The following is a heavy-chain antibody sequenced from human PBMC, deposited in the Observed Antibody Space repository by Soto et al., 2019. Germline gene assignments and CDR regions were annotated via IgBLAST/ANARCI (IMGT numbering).Heavy chain of an antibody. CDR3: ARRVYSGSGRDYFDR. Sequence: QLQLQESGPGLVKPSETLSLICSVSGGPISSSGPFWAWIRQPPGRGLEWLATIYYTGTTYYNRSLKSRLTISMDTSKDQCSLDLTSMTAADTALYCCARRVYSGSGRDYFDRWGQGSLVTVSS. D-gene: IGHD1-26*01. J-gene: IGHJ4*02. CDR1: GGPISSSGPF. V-gene: IGHV4-39*01. CDR2: IYYTGTT.